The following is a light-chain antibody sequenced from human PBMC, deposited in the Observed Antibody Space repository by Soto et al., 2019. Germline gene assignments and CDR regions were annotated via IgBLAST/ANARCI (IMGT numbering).Light chain of an antibody. CDR1: SSDVGGYNL. V-gene: IGLV2-23*03. J-gene: IGLJ1*01. CDR3: CSYAGYSSFI. CDR2: EGN. Sequence: SALTQPASVSGSPGQSITISCTGTSSDVGGYNLVSWYQQHPGKVPKVIISEGNKRPSGVSNRFSGSKSGNTASLTISGLQAEDEADYYCCSYAGYSSFIFGSGTKVTVL.